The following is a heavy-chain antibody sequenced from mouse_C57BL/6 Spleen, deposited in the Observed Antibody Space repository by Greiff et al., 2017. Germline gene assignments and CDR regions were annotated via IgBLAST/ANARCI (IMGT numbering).Heavy chain of an antibody. CDR3: ARGMVTYFDY. CDR2: INPSTGGT. Sequence: VQLQQSGPELVKPGASVKISCKASGYSFTGYYMNWVKQSPEKSLEWIGEINPSTGGTTYNQKFKAKATLTVDKSSSTAYMQLKSLTSEDSAVYYCARGMVTYFDYWGQGTTLTASS. V-gene: IGHV1-42*01. D-gene: IGHD2-3*01. J-gene: IGHJ2*01. CDR1: GYSFTGYY.